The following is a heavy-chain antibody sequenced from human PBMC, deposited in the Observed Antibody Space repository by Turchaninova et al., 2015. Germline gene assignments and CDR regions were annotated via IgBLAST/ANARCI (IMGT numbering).Heavy chain of an antibody. CDR1: GGSFSGYY. V-gene: IGHV4-34*01. J-gene: IGHJ4*02. CDR3: ARVEDTEGYYFDY. CDR2: INHSGST. Sequence: QVQLQQWGAGLLTPSETLPLTCAVYGGSFSGYYWSWIRQPPGKGLECSGEINHSGSTNYNPSLKSRVTISVDTSKNQFSLKLSSVTAADTAVYYCARVEDTEGYYFDYWGQGTLVTVSS. D-gene: IGHD2-15*01.